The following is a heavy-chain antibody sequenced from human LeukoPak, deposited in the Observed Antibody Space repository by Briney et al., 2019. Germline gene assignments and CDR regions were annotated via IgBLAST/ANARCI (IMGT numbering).Heavy chain of an antibody. CDR3: ARDLFPLIPAARDYYYYGMDV. J-gene: IGHJ6*02. CDR1: GGSISSGGYY. CDR2: IYYSGST. V-gene: IGHV4-31*03. D-gene: IGHD2-2*01. Sequence: SETLSLTCTVSGGSISSGGYYWRWIRQHPGKGLEWIGYIYYSGSTYYNPSLKSRVTISVDTSKNQFSLKLSSVTAADTAVYYCARDLFPLIPAARDYYYYGMDVWGQGTTVTVSS.